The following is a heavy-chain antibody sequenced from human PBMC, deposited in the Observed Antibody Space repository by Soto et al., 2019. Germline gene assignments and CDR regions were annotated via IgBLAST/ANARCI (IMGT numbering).Heavy chain of an antibody. CDR3: AKDSFRSWYAGRQDNYYCYMDV. J-gene: IGHJ6*03. D-gene: IGHD6-13*01. CDR1: GFTFSSYA. Sequence: VQLLESGGGLVQPGGSLRLSCAASGFTFSSYAMSWVRQAPGKGLEWVSAISGSGGSTYYADSVKGRFTISRDNSKNTLYLQRNSLGAEDTALYYCAKDSFRSWYAGRQDNYYCYMDVWGKGTTVTVSS. V-gene: IGHV3-23*01. CDR2: ISGSGGST.